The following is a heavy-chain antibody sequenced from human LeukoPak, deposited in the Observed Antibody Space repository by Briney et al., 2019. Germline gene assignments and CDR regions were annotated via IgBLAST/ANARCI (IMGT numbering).Heavy chain of an antibody. CDR3: ARVVGKQQLDY. D-gene: IGHD6-13*01. CDR2: TYYSGST. Sequence: SQTLSLTCTVSGGSISSGGYYWSWIRQHPGKGLEWIGYTYYSGSTYYNPSLKSRVTISVDTSKNQSSLKLSSVTAADTAVYYCARVVGKQQLDYWGQGTLVTVSS. J-gene: IGHJ4*02. CDR1: GGSISSGGYY. V-gene: IGHV4-31*03.